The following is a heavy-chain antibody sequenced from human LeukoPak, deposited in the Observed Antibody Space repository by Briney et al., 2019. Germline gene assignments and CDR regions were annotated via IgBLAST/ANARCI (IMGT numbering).Heavy chain of an antibody. Sequence: GGSLRLSCAASGFAVSSNYMNWVRQAPGKGLEWLSVFYSGGGTDYADSVKGRFTMSRDNSKNTLYLQMNSLRAEDTAVYYCARGRGYSGYDESYPFDYWGQGTLVTVSS. D-gene: IGHD5-12*01. CDR1: GFAVSSNY. CDR2: FYSGGGT. J-gene: IGHJ4*02. V-gene: IGHV3-66*01. CDR3: ARGRGYSGYDESYPFDY.